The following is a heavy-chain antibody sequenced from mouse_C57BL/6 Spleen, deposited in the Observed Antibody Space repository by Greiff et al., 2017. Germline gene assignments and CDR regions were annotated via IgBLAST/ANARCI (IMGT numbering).Heavy chain of an antibody. CDR2: INYDGSST. CDR3: ARVYYSNWYFDV. V-gene: IGHV5-16*01. Sequence: EVKLMESEGGLVQPGSSMKLSCTASGFTFSDYYMAWVRQVPEKGLEWVANINYDGSSTYYLDSLKSRFIISRDNAKNILYLQMSSLKSEDTATYYCARVYYSNWYFDVWGTGTTVTVSS. D-gene: IGHD2-5*01. J-gene: IGHJ1*03. CDR1: GFTFSDYY.